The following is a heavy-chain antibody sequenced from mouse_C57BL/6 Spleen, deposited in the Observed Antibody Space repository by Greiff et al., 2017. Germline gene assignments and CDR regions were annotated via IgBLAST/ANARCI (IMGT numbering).Heavy chain of an antibody. D-gene: IGHD2-3*01. J-gene: IGHJ4*01. Sequence: VQLQQPGAELVRPGTSVKLSCKASGYTFTSYWMHWVKQRPGQGLEWIGVIDPSDSYTNYNQKFKGKATLTVDTSSSTAYMQLSSRTSEDSAVYYCARGPGWLLHDSAMDYWGQGTSVTVSS. CDR1: GYTFTSYW. CDR3: ARGPGWLLHDSAMDY. V-gene: IGHV1-59*01. CDR2: IDPSDSYT.